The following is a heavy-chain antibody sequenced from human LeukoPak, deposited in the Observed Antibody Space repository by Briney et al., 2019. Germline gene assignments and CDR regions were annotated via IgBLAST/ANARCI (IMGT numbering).Heavy chain of an antibody. CDR2: IYYSGST. CDR3: ARHVVAAAGSINYFDY. D-gene: IGHD6-13*01. Sequence: PSETLSLTCTVSGGSISSSSYYWGWIRQPPGKGLEWIGSIYYSGSTYYNPSLKSRVTISVDTSKNQFSLKLSSVTAADTAVYYCARHVVAAAGSINYFDYWGQGTLVTVSS. J-gene: IGHJ4*02. CDR1: GGSISSSSYY. V-gene: IGHV4-39*01.